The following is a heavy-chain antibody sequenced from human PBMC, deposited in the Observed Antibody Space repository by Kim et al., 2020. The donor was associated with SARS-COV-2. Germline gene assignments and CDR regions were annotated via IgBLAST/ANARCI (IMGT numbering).Heavy chain of an antibody. Sequence: SVKVSCKASGGTFSSYAISWVRQAPGQGLEWMGGIIPIFGTANYAQKFQGRVTITADESTSTAYMELSSLRSEDTAVYYCASGSIAAQLGYNWFDPWGQGTLVTVSS. D-gene: IGHD6-6*01. CDR1: GGTFSSYA. CDR2: IIPIFGTA. J-gene: IGHJ5*02. CDR3: ASGSIAAQLGYNWFDP. V-gene: IGHV1-69*13.